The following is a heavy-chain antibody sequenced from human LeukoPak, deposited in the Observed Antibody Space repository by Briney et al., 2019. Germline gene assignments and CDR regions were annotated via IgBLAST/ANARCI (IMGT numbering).Heavy chain of an antibody. CDR1: GGSISSYY. V-gene: IGHV4-59*08. CDR2: IYYSGST. Sequence: SETLSLTCTVSGGSISSYYWSWIRQPPGKGLEWIGYIYYSGSTNYNPSLKSRVTISVDTSKNQFSLKLSSVTAADTAVYYCARLRGYSYGCLDYWGQGTLVTVSS. CDR3: ARLRGYSYGCLDY. J-gene: IGHJ4*02. D-gene: IGHD5-18*01.